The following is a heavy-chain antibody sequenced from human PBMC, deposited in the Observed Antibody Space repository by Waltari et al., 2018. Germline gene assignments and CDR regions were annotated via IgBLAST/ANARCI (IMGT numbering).Heavy chain of an antibody. J-gene: IGHJ6*02. V-gene: IGHV3-33*01. CDR2: IWYDGSNK. CDR3: ARDYGAGYGMDV. CDR1: GFTFSSYG. D-gene: IGHD4-17*01. Sequence: QVQLVESGGGVVQPGRSLRLSCAASGFTFSSYGMHWVRQAPGKGLEGVAVIWYDGSNKYYADSVKGRFTISRDNSKNTLYLQMNSLRAEDTAVYYCARDYGAGYGMDVWGQGTTVTVSS.